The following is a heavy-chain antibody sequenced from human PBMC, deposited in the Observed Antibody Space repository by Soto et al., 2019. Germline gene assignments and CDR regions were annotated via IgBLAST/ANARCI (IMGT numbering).Heavy chain of an antibody. Sequence: PPGKGLEWIGYIYYSGSTNYNPSLKSRVTISVDTSKNQFSLKLSSVTAADTAVYYCARQAPYDYSKLYYMDVWGKGTTVTVSS. V-gene: IGHV4-59*08. D-gene: IGHD4-4*01. J-gene: IGHJ6*03. CDR3: ARQAPYDYSKLYYMDV. CDR2: IYYSGST.